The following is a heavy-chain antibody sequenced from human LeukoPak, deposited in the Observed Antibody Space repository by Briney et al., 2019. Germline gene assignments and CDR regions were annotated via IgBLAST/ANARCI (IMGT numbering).Heavy chain of an antibody. CDR3: ARTNEGYYYYMDV. CDR2: IYYSGST. CDR1: GGSISGYY. J-gene: IGHJ6*03. Sequence: SETLSLTCTVSGGSISGYYWSWIRQPPGKGLEWIGYIYYSGSTNYNPSLKSRVTISVDMSKNQFSLKLSSVTAADTAVYYCARTNEGYYYYMDVWGKGTTVTVSS. V-gene: IGHV4-59*01. D-gene: IGHD2-8*01.